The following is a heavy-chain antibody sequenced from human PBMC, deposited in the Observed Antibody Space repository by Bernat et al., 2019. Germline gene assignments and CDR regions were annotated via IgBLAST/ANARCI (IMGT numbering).Heavy chain of an antibody. J-gene: IGHJ4*02. D-gene: IGHD3-10*01. Sequence: QVQLQESGPGLVKPSQTLSLTCTVSGGSISSGDYYWSWIRQHPGKGLEWIGYIYYSGSTYYNPSLKSRVTISVDTSKNQFSLKLSSVSAAVPAVYYCAREYYYGSGSYSFYFDYWGQGTLVTVSS. CDR2: IYYSGST. V-gene: IGHV4-31*03. CDR3: AREYYYGSGSYSFYFDY. CDR1: GGSISSGDYY.